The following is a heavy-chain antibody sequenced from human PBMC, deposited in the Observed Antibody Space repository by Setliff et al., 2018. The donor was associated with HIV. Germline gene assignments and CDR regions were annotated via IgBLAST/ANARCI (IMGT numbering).Heavy chain of an antibody. CDR2: ITLYNGNT. CDR3: VPLLLAVAGTRFSGFFDY. CDR1: GYTFTYCS. V-gene: IGHV1-45*02. J-gene: IGHJ4*02. Sequence: SVKVSCKASGYTFTYCSLHWLQQAPGQGLERVRWITLYNGNTNYAKKFQSRVTITRDMSLRTAYIELSSLRSEDSAVYYWVPLLLAVAGTRFSGFFDYWGQGTLVTVSS. D-gene: IGHD6-19*01.